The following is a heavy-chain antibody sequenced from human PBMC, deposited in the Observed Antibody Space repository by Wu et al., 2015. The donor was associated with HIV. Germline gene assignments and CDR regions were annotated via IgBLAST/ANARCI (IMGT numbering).Heavy chain of an antibody. Sequence: QVRLVQSGAEVKKPGASVKVSCKASGYIFTTYDINWVRQATGQGLEWMGWMNPNSGNTGYAQNFQGRVTMTRNTSISTASMELSSLRSDDTAVYYCVRDQQWPTEYYHYYGMDVWGQGTTVTVSS. J-gene: IGHJ6*02. D-gene: IGHD6-19*01. CDR1: GYIFTTYD. V-gene: IGHV1-8*01. CDR3: VRDQQWPTEYYHYYGMDV. CDR2: MNPNSGNT.